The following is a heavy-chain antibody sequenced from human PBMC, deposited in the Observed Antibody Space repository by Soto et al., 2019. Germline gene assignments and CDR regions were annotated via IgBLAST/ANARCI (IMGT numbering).Heavy chain of an antibody. J-gene: IGHJ6*02. D-gene: IGHD6-19*01. Sequence: SVKVSCKASGGTFSSYAISWVRQAPGQGLEWMGGITPIFGTANYAQKFQGRVTITADKSTSTAYMELSSLRSEDTAVYYCARGLAVAGTPVLYYYYYYGMDVWGQGTTVTVSS. CDR1: GGTFSSYA. CDR3: ARGLAVAGTPVLYYYYYYGMDV. V-gene: IGHV1-69*06. CDR2: ITPIFGTA.